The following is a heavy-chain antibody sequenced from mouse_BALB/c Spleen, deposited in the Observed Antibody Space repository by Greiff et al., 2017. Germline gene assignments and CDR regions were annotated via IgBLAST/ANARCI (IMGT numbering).Heavy chain of an antibody. V-gene: IGHV5-6*03. Sequence: EVKLVESGGGLVKPGGSLKLSCAASGFTFSSYAMSWVRQSPEKRLEWVAEISSGGSYTYYPDSVKGRFTISRDNAKNNLYLQMSSLKSEDTAMYYCARVYYGSPFAYWGQGTLVTVSA. CDR3: ARVYYGSPFAY. J-gene: IGHJ3*01. CDR2: ISSGGSYT. D-gene: IGHD1-1*01. CDR1: GFTFSSYA.